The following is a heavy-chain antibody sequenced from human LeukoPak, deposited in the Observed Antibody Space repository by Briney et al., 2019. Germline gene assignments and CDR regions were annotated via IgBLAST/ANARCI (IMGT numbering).Heavy chain of an antibody. CDR2: IYYSGST. CDR3: ARYRSYGVYYFDY. Sequence: SQILSLTCTVSGGSISSGDYYWSWIRQPPGKGLEWIGYIYYSGSTYYNPSLKSRVTISVDTSKNQFSLKLSSVTAADTAVYYCARYRSYGVYYFDYWGQGTLVTVSS. D-gene: IGHD5-18*01. V-gene: IGHV4-30-4*01. J-gene: IGHJ4*02. CDR1: GGSISSGDYY.